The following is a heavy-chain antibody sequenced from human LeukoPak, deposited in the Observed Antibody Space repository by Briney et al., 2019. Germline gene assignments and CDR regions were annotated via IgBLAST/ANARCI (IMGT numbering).Heavy chain of an antibody. CDR2: IDPSDSYT. CDR1: GYSFTSYW. CDR3: ARYYYGSGSEFRYYFDY. Sequence: GESLKISCKGSGYSFTSYWISWVRQMPGKGLEWMGRIDPSDSYTNYSPSFQGHGTISADKSIGTAYLQWSSLKASDTAMYYCARYYYGSGSEFRYYFDYWGQGTLVTVSS. J-gene: IGHJ4*02. D-gene: IGHD3-10*01. V-gene: IGHV5-10-1*01.